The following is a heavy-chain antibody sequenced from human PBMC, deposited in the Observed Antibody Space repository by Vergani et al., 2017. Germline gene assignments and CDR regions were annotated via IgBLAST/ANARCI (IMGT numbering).Heavy chain of an antibody. CDR2: IYAGDSDT. D-gene: IGHD2-2*01. CDR1: GYSITNYW. CDR3: ARVKSYCSSTSCYPEAFDI. V-gene: IGHV5-51*03. J-gene: IGHJ3*02. Sequence: EVQLVQSGAEVKKPGESLKISCQGSGYSITNYWIAWVRQRPGKGLEWMGIIYAGDSDTRYSPSFQGQVTISADKSISTAYLQWSSLKASDTAMYYCARVKSYCSSTSCYPEAFDIWGQGTMVTVSS.